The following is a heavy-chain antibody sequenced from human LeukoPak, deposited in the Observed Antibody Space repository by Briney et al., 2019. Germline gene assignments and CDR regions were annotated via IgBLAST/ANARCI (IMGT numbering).Heavy chain of an antibody. CDR1: GGSISSYY. Sequence: SETLSLTCTVSGGSISSYYWSWIRQPPGKGLEWIGYIYYSGSTNYNPSLKSRVTISVDTSENQFSLKLSSVTAADTAVYYCASSAYDILTGYYTFFDYWGQGTLVTASS. V-gene: IGHV4-59*01. D-gene: IGHD3-9*01. CDR2: IYYSGST. CDR3: ASSAYDILTGYYTFFDY. J-gene: IGHJ4*02.